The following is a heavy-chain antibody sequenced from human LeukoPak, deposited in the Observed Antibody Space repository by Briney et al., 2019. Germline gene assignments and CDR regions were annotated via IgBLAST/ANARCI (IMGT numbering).Heavy chain of an antibody. Sequence: PGGSLRLSCAASGFTFSSYAMSWVRQTPGKGLQWVSTISGSGGSTNYADSVKGRFTISRDNFKNTLYLQMNSLRAEDTAVYYCAKTSLWSSDSTGTFDYCGQGTLVTVSS. CDR3: AKTSLWSSDSTGTFDY. V-gene: IGHV3-23*01. CDR2: ISGSGGST. J-gene: IGHJ4*02. CDR1: GFTFSSYA. D-gene: IGHD3-22*01.